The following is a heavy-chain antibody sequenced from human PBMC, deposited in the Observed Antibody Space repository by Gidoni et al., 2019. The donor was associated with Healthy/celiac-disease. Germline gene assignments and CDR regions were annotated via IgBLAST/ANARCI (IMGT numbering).Heavy chain of an antibody. Sequence: EVQLLESGGGLVQPGGSLRLSCAASGFTFSSYAMSWVRQAPGKGLELVSAISGSGGSTYYADSVKGRFTISRDNSKNTLYLQMNSLRAEDTAVYYCAKGLRAPIAVAGLDYWGQGTLVTVSS. CDR2: ISGSGGST. V-gene: IGHV3-23*01. CDR3: AKGLRAPIAVAGLDY. D-gene: IGHD6-19*01. CDR1: GFTFSSYA. J-gene: IGHJ4*02.